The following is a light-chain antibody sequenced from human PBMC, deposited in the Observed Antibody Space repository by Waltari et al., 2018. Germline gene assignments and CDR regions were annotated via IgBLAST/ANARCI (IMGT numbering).Light chain of an antibody. CDR2: AAS. Sequence: DIQLTQSPSFLSASVGDRVTITRRASQGINSYLAWYQQKPGIAPTLLIYAASTLQTGVPSRFSGTESGTEFTLTISSLQPEDFATYYCQQLNSYPFTFGPGTTVAIK. CDR1: QGINSY. V-gene: IGKV1-9*01. CDR3: QQLNSYPFT. J-gene: IGKJ3*01.